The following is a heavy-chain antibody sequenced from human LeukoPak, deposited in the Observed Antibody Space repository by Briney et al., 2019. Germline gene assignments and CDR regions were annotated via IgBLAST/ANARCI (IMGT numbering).Heavy chain of an antibody. J-gene: IGHJ3*02. CDR2: IKQDGSEK. CDR3: ARVSMRLGYGDYEAFDI. V-gene: IGHV3-7*01. Sequence: GGSLRLSCAASGFTFSSYWMSWARQAPGKGLEWVANIKQDGSEKYYVDSVKGRFTISRDNAKNSLYLQMNSLRAEDTAVYYCARVSMRLGYGDYEAFDIWGQGTMVTVSS. D-gene: IGHD4-17*01. CDR1: GFTFSSYW.